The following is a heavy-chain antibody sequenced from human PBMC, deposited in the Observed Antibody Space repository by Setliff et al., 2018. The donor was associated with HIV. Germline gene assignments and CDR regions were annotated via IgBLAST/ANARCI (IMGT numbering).Heavy chain of an antibody. Sequence: ASVKVSCKAFGYTFTTYSLHWVRQAPGQSLEWMGWINVGKGETKYSQEFQGRISITTDTSASTCYMELSSLRSDDTAVYFCTRGALLAVFDCDHWGHGTLVTVSS. D-gene: IGHD3-10*01. J-gene: IGHJ4*01. CDR1: GYTFTTYS. CDR2: INVGKGET. V-gene: IGHV1-3*01. CDR3: TRGALLAVFDCDH.